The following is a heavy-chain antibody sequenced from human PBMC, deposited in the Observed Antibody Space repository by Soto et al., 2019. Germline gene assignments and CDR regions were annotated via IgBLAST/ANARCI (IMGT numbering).Heavy chain of an antibody. Sequence: KPSETLSLTCAVYGGSFSGYYWSWIRQPPGKGLEWIGEINHSGSTNYNPSLKSRVTISVDTSKNQFSLKLSSVTAADTAVYYCATEGDIVVVPAALRNGMDVWGQGTTGTVS. CDR2: INHSGST. V-gene: IGHV4-34*01. CDR1: GGSFSGYY. D-gene: IGHD2-2*01. J-gene: IGHJ6*02. CDR3: ATEGDIVVVPAALRNGMDV.